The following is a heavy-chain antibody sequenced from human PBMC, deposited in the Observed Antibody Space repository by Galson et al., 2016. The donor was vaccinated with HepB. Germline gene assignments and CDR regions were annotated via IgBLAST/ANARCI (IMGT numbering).Heavy chain of an antibody. CDR1: GYTFTLYY. CDR3: ARRAAVDKNDAFEI. V-gene: IGHV1-2*02. J-gene: IGHJ3*02. D-gene: IGHD6-13*01. Sequence: SVKVSCKASGYTFTLYYLHWVRQAPGQGLEWMGWINPNSGGTNYAQKFQGRVTMTSDTSIRTAYMELSRLRSDDTAVYFCARRAAVDKNDAFEIWGQGTMVTVSS. CDR2: INPNSGGT.